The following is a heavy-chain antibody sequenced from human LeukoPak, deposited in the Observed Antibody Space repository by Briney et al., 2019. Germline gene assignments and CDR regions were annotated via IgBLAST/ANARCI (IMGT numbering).Heavy chain of an antibody. V-gene: IGHV1-2*02. CDR2: INPNSGGT. Sequence: ASVKVSCKASGYTFTGYYMHWVRQAPGQGLEWMGWINPNSGGTNYAQKFQGRVTMTRDTSISTAYMELSRLRSDDAAVYYCARASPPYSSSWYVGYNWFDPWGQGTLVTVSS. CDR3: ARASPPYSSSWYVGYNWFDP. D-gene: IGHD6-13*01. J-gene: IGHJ5*02. CDR1: GYTFTGYY.